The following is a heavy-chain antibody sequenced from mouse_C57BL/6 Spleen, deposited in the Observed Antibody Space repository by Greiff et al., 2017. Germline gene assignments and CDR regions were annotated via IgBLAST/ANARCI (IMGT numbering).Heavy chain of an antibody. D-gene: IGHD1-1*02. CDR1: GFNIKDDY. Sequence: VQLQQSGAELVRPGASVKLSCTASGFNIKDDYMHWVKQRPEQGLEWIGWIDPENGDTEYASEFQGKATITADTSSNTAYLQLSSLTAEDTAVYDCTTGGKAPYWYVEVWGTGATGTVSA. J-gene: IGHJ1*03. V-gene: IGHV14-4*01. CDR3: TTGGKAPYWYVEV. CDR2: IDPENGDT.